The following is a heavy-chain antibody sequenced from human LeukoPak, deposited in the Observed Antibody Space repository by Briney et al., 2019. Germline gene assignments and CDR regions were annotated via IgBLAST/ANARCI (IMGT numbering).Heavy chain of an antibody. Sequence: ASVKVSCKASGYTFTSYYMHWVRQAPGQGLEWMGIINPSGGSTSYAQKFQGRVTMTRNTSISTAYMELSSLRSEDTAVYYCARGPYYYDSSGTVDYWGQGTLVTVSS. CDR1: GYTFTSYY. D-gene: IGHD3-22*01. J-gene: IGHJ4*02. V-gene: IGHV1-46*01. CDR2: INPSGGST. CDR3: ARGPYYYDSSGTVDY.